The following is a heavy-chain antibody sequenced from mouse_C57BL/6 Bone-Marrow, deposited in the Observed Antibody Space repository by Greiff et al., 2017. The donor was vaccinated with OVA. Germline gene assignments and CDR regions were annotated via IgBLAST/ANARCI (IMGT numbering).Heavy chain of an antibody. D-gene: IGHD2-4*01. V-gene: IGHV1-59*01. J-gene: IGHJ3*01. CDR1: GYTFTSYW. CDR3: ALLRQVPFAY. Sequence: VQLQQPGAELVRPGTSVKLSCKASGYTFTSYWMHWVKQRPGQGLEWIGVIDPSDSYTNYNQKFKGKATLTVDTSSSTAYMQLSSLTSEDSAVYYCALLRQVPFAYWGQGTLVTVSA. CDR2: IDPSDSYT.